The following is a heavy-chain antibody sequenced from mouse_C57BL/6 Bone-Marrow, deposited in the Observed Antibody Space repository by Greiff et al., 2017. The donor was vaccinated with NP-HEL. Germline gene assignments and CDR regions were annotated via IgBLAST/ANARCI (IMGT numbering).Heavy chain of an antibody. Sequence: QVQLQQSGAELVRPGTSVKLSCKASGYTFTSYWMHWVKQRPGQCLEWIGVIDPSDSYTNYNQKFKGKATLTVDTSSSTAYMQLSSLTSEDSAVYYCARWDGSSYVGYFDVWGTGTTVTVSS. CDR1: GYTFTSYW. CDR3: ARWDGSSYVGYFDV. J-gene: IGHJ1*03. V-gene: IGHV1-59*01. D-gene: IGHD1-1*01. CDR2: IDPSDSYT.